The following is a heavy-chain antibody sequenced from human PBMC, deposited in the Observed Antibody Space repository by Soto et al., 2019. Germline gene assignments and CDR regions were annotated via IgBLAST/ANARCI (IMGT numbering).Heavy chain of an antibody. CDR1: GYTFTSYG. D-gene: IGHD5-18*01. Sequence: ASVKVSCKASGYTFTSYGISWVRQAPGQGLEWMGWISAYNGNTNYAQKLQGRVTMTTDTSTSTAYMELRSLRSDDTAVYYCGRWDFSYGRYSFDYWGQGTLVTVSS. J-gene: IGHJ4*02. CDR3: GRWDFSYGRYSFDY. CDR2: ISAYNGNT. V-gene: IGHV1-18*01.